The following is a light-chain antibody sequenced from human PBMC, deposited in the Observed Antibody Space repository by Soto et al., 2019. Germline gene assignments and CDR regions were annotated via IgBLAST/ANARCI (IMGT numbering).Light chain of an antibody. CDR1: QRISNW. J-gene: IGKJ1*01. CDR2: KAS. V-gene: IGKV1-5*03. Sequence: DIQMTQSPSTLSASVGDRVTITCRASQRISNWLAWYQQKPGKAPKLLIYKASTLKSGVPSRFSGSGSGTEFTLTISSLQPDDFATHYCQHYNSYSEAFGQGTKVDIK. CDR3: QHYNSYSEA.